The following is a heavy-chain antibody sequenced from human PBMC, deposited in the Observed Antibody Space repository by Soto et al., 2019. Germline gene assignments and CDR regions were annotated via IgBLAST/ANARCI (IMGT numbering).Heavy chain of an antibody. D-gene: IGHD3-10*01. CDR3: ARDGEMATIYYYYYYGMDV. Sequence: ASVKVSCKASGYTFTSYGISWVRQDPGQGHAWMGCISSYNGNTNYAQKLQGRVTMTTDTSTSTAYMELRSLRSDDTAVYYCARDGEMATIYYYYYYGMDVWGQGTTVTVSS. V-gene: IGHV1-18*01. CDR2: ISSYNGNT. J-gene: IGHJ6*02. CDR1: GYTFTSYG.